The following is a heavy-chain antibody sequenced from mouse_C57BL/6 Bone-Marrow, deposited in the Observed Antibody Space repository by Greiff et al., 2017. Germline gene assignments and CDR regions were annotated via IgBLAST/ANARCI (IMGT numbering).Heavy chain of an antibody. CDR2: IHPNSGST. V-gene: IGHV1-64*01. Sequence: VQLQQPGAELVKPGASVKLSCKASGYTFTSYWMHWVKQRPGQGLEWIGMIHPNSGSTNSNEKFKSKATLTVDKSSSTAYMQLSSLTSEDSAVYYCARGSAYWGQGTLVTVSA. CDR3: ARGSAY. J-gene: IGHJ3*01. CDR1: GYTFTSYW.